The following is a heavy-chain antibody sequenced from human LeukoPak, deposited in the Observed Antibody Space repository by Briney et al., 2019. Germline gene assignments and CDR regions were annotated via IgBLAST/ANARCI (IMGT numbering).Heavy chain of an antibody. J-gene: IGHJ4*02. Sequence: GGSLRLSCAASGFTFSSYGMHWVRQAPGKGLEWVSVIYSGGSTYYADSVKGRFTISRDNSKNTLYLQMNSLRAEDTAVYYCARESVTTQSFDYWGQGTLVTVSS. CDR2: IYSGGST. V-gene: IGHV3-53*01. CDR1: GFTFSSYG. CDR3: ARESVTTQSFDY. D-gene: IGHD4-11*01.